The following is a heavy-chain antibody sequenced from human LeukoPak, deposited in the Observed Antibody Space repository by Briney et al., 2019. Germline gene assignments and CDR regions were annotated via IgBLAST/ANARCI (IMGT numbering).Heavy chain of an antibody. Sequence: PGGSLRLSCAASGFTFSSYSMNWVRQAPGKGLEWVSYISSGSSTIYYADSVKGRFTISRDNAKNSLCLQMNSLRAKDTAVYYCTTVLMATGTTDAFDIWGRGTKVTVSS. CDR2: ISSGSSTI. V-gene: IGHV3-48*01. J-gene: IGHJ3*02. CDR1: GFTFSSYS. D-gene: IGHD1-1*01. CDR3: TTVLMATGTTDAFDI.